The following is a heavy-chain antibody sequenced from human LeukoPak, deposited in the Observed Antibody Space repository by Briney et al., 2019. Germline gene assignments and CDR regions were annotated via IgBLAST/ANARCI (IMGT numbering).Heavy chain of an antibody. J-gene: IGHJ6*03. D-gene: IGHD6-13*01. CDR2: IYYSGST. V-gene: IGHV4-59*01. CDR3: ASYSSSWYPSYYYMDV. CDR1: GGSISSYY. Sequence: SETLSLTCTVSGGSISSYYWSWIRQPPGKGLGWIGYIYYSGSTNYNPSLKSRVTISVDTSKNQFSLKLSSVTAADTAVYYCASYSSSWYPSYYYMDVWGKGTTVTVSS.